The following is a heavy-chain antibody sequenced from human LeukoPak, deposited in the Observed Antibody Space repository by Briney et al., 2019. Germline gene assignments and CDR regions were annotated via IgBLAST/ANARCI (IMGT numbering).Heavy chain of an antibody. CDR2: ISASDGTT. CDR1: GYNFPTYG. Sequence: ASVQVSCKASGYNFPTYGISWVRQAPGQGLEWMGWISASDGTTIYARDFQDRLTLTTDTSTTTAHMELRSLRSNDTAVYYCARDPDRSMVVLHYYYYYGMDVWGQGTTVTVSS. D-gene: IGHD4/OR15-4a*01. J-gene: IGHJ6*02. CDR3: ARDPDRSMVVLHYYYYYGMDV. V-gene: IGHV1-18*01.